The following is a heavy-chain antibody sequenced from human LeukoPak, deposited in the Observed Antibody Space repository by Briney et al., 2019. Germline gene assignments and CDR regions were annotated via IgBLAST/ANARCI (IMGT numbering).Heavy chain of an antibody. CDR1: GFTVSSNY. V-gene: IGHV3-66*01. D-gene: IGHD6-13*01. CDR2: IYSGGST. CDR3: ARGGPAAGRFDY. Sequence: GRSLRLSCAASGFTVSSNYMSWVRPAPGKGLEWVSVIYSGGSTYYADSVKGRFTISRDNSKNTLYLQMNSLRAEDTAVYYCARGGPAAGRFDYWGQGTLVTVSS. J-gene: IGHJ4*02.